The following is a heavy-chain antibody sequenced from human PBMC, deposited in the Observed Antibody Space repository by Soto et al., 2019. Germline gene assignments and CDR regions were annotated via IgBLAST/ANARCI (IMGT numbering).Heavy chain of an antibody. J-gene: IGHJ3*02. CDR2: IIPIFGTA. CDR3: ARGDTMVRGVIDAFDI. V-gene: IGHV1-69*13. CDR1: GGTFSSYA. D-gene: IGHD3-10*01. Sequence: SVKVSCKASGGTFSSYAIIWVRQAPGQGLEWMGGIIPIFGTANYAQKFQGRVTITADESTSTAYMELSSLRSEDTAVYYCARGDTMVRGVIDAFDIWGQGTMVTVSS.